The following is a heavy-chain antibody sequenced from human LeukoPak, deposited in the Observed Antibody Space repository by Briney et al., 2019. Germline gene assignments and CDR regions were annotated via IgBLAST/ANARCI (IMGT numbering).Heavy chain of an antibody. D-gene: IGHD5-18*01. V-gene: IGHV4-30-4*01. CDR2: IFYLGST. CDR3: ARGGKGYSYGLIDY. CDR1: GGSISSGNYY. Sequence: SQTLSLTCTVSGGSISSGNYYWSWIRQPPGKGLEWIGYIFYLGSTYYNPSLKSRVTISVDTSKNQFSLKLSSVTAADTAVYYCARGGKGYSYGLIDYWGQGTLVTVSS. J-gene: IGHJ4*02.